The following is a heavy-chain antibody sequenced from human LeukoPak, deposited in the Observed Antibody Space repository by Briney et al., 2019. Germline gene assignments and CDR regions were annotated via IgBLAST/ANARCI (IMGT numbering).Heavy chain of an antibody. V-gene: IGHV3-30*02. CDR3: AKDFTYAVADRGDFDY. CDR1: GFTFSRYG. J-gene: IGHJ4*02. D-gene: IGHD6-19*01. CDR2: IRFDGSNK. Sequence: GGSLRLSCAASGFTFSRYGMHWVRQAPGKGLELVAFIRFDGSNKYYADSEKGRFTISRDNSKNTLHLQMSSLRGEDTAVYYCAKDFTYAVADRGDFDYWGQGTLVTVSS.